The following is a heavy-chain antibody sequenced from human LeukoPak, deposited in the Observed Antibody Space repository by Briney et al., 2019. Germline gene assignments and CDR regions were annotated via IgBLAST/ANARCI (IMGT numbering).Heavy chain of an antibody. CDR3: ARDTRNYFDY. CDR2: INPNSGGT. CDR1: GGTFSSYA. Sequence: ASVTVSCTASGGTFSSYAISRVRQAPGQGLEWMGRINPNSGGTNYAQKFQGRVTMTRDTSISTAYMELSRLRSDDTAVYYCARDTRNYFDYWGQGTLVTVSS. V-gene: IGHV1-2*06. J-gene: IGHJ4*02.